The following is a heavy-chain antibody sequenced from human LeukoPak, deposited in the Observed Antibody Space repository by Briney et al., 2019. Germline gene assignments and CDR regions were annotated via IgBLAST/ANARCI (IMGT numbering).Heavy chain of an antibody. CDR2: ISGSGGST. CDR3: AKEGSVAGIFDY. Sequence: GGSLRLSCAASGFTFSSYAMSWVRQAPGKGLEWVSSISGSGGSTYYADSVKGRFTNSRDNSKNTLYLQMNSLRAEDTAVYYCAKEGSVAGIFDYWGQGTLVTVSS. CDR1: GFTFSSYA. V-gene: IGHV3-23*01. D-gene: IGHD6-19*01. J-gene: IGHJ4*02.